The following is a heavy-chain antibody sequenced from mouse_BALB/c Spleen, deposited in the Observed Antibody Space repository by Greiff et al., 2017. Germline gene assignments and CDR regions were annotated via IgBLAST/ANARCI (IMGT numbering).Heavy chain of an antibody. Sequence: EVKVVESGPGLVKPSQSLSLTCTVTGYSITSDNAWNWIRQFPGNRLEWMGYISYSGSTSYNPSLKSRTAITRDTSKNQFFLQLNSVTTEDTATYDCASSDCYGSSSCAMDYWGQGTSVTVSA. J-gene: IGHJ4*01. CDR2: ISYSGST. V-gene: IGHV3-2*02. D-gene: IGHD1-1*01. CDR1: GYSITSDNA. CDR3: ASSDCYGSSSCAMDY.